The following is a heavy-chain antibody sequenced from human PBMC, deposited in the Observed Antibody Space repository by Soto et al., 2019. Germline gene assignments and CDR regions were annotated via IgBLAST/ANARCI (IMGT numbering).Heavy chain of an antibody. J-gene: IGHJ4*02. Sequence: ASVKVSCKASGYTFTSYAMHWVRQAPGQRLEWMGWINAGNGNTKYSQKFQGRVTITRDTSASTAYMELSSLRSEDTAVYYCARGEGMAVAGTHFDYWGQGTLVTVSS. D-gene: IGHD6-19*01. CDR1: GYTFTSYA. CDR3: ARGEGMAVAGTHFDY. CDR2: INAGNGNT. V-gene: IGHV1-3*01.